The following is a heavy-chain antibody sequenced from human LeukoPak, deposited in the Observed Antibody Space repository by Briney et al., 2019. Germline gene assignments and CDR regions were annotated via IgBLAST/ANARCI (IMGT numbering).Heavy chain of an antibody. Sequence: APVKVSCKASGYTFTGYYVHWVRQAPGQGLEWMGWINPNSGGTNYAQKFQGRVTMSRDTSISTAYMELSRLRSDDTAVYYCARGLRGSPAFDYWGQGTLVTVSS. CDR2: INPNSGGT. V-gene: IGHV1-2*02. J-gene: IGHJ4*02. D-gene: IGHD2-2*01. CDR3: ARGLRGSPAFDY. CDR1: GYTFTGYY.